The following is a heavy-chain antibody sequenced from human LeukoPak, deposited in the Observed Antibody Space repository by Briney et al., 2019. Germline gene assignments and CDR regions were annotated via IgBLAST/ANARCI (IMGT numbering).Heavy chain of an antibody. Sequence: PGGSLGLSCAASGFTFSRYWMHWDRQAPGKGLEYVSVISSNGGTTDYAHSVKGRFTISRDNSKNTLYLQMSSLRPEDTAVYYCVKSFSSSWYAGFDYWGQGTLVTVSS. J-gene: IGHJ4*02. D-gene: IGHD6-13*01. V-gene: IGHV3-64D*06. CDR3: VKSFSSSWYAGFDY. CDR1: GFTFSRYW. CDR2: ISSNGGTT.